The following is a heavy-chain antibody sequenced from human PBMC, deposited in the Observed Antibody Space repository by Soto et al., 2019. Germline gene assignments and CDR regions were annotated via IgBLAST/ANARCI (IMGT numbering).Heavy chain of an antibody. Sequence: GLDLEWLALIYWDDDKRYSPSLKSRLTIIKDTSKNQVVLTMTSMDPVDTGTYYCAHSRYYDFLTGYYSGFDVWGPGTTVTVSS. CDR2: IYWDDDK. J-gene: IGHJ3*01. D-gene: IGHD3-9*01. CDR3: AHSRYYDFLTGYYSGFDV. V-gene: IGHV2-5*02.